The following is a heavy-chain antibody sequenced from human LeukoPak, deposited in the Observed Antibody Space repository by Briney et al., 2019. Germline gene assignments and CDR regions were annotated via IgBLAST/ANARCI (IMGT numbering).Heavy chain of an antibody. Sequence: MTSETLSLTCTVSGGSISSGSYYWGWIRQPPGKGLEWIGSIYYSGSTYYKPSLKSRVTISLDTSKNQFSLKLSSVTAADTAVYYCARAYSPPQWSPFDYWGQGTLVTVSS. V-gene: IGHV4-39*07. CDR2: IYYSGST. J-gene: IGHJ4*02. D-gene: IGHD6-13*01. CDR3: ARAYSPPQWSPFDY. CDR1: GGSISSGSYY.